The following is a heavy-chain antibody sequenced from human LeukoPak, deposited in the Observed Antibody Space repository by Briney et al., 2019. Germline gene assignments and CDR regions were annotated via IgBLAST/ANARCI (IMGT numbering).Heavy chain of an antibody. CDR1: GYTFTSYY. CDR3: ARDPSYSSKRPGDY. D-gene: IGHD6-13*01. V-gene: IGHV1-46*01. Sequence: GASVKVSCKASGYTFTSYYLHWVRQAPGQGLEWMGIIKPNGGSTTYAQKLQGRVTMTRDTSTSTVYMELSSLRSDDTAVYYCARDPSYSSKRPGDYWGQGTLVTVSS. CDR2: IKPNGGST. J-gene: IGHJ4*02.